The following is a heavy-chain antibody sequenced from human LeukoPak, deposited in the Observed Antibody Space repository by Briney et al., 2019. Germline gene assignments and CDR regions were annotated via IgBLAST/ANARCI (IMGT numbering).Heavy chain of an antibody. CDR2: INPNSGGT. V-gene: IGHV1-2*02. Sequence: AAVKVSCKASGYTFTGYYMHWGRQAPGQGLECMGWINPNSGGTNYAQKFQGRVTMTRDTSISTAYMELSRLRSDDTAVYYCARDLMIVSDGGIWGQGTMVTVSS. CDR3: ARDLMIVSDGGI. J-gene: IGHJ3*02. D-gene: IGHD3-22*01. CDR1: GYTFTGYY.